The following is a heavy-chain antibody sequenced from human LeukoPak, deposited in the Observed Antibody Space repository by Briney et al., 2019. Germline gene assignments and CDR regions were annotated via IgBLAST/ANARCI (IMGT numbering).Heavy chain of an antibody. CDR1: GGSVISADHY. J-gene: IGHJ4*02. Sequence: PSETVTLTCTVSGGSVISADHYWSWIRQPPGKGLEWIGYIFYSGSTYYNPSLRSRLTISVDTSKNQFSLKLSSVTAADTAVYYCARGYYDTLTNYTKNFDQWAEGPLHSVSS. V-gene: IGHV4-30-4*01. CDR3: ARGYYDTLTNYTKNFDQ. D-gene: IGHD3-9*01. CDR2: IFYSGST.